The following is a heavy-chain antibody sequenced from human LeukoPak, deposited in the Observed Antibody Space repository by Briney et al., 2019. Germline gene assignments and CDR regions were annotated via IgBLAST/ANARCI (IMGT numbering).Heavy chain of an antibody. CDR2: IYYSGST. V-gene: IGHV4-59*12. J-gene: IGHJ3*02. CDR3: ARDRLDYYDSSGYFDAFDI. Sequence: PSETLSLTCTVSGGSISNYYWSWIRQPPEKGLEWIGYIYYSGSTYYNPSLKSRVTISVDTSKNQFSLKLSSVTAADTAVYYCARDRLDYYDSSGYFDAFDIWGQGTMVTVSS. CDR1: GGSISNYY. D-gene: IGHD3-22*01.